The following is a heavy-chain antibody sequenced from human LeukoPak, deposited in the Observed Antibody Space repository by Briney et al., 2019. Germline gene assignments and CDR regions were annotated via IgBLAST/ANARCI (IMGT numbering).Heavy chain of an antibody. CDR1: GYSFSSYW. CDR2: IYPGDSDT. J-gene: IGHJ4*02. Sequence: GESLKISCKGSGYSFSSYWIGWVRQMPGKGLEWVAIIYPGDSDTRYSPSFHGQATISADKSISTAYLQWSSLRASDTDMYYCARHPNNNYYDNTSYKYWGQGTLVTVSS. V-gene: IGHV5-51*01. D-gene: IGHD3-22*01. CDR3: ARHPNNNYYDNTSYKY.